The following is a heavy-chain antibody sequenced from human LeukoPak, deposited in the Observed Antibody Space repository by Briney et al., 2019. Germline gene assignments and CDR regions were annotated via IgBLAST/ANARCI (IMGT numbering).Heavy chain of an antibody. V-gene: IGHV6-1*01. D-gene: IGHD6-6*01. CDR1: GDSVSSNTAD. CDR2: TYYRSQWYS. Sequence: SQTLSLTCAISGDSVSSNTADWNWIRQSPSRRLEWLGRTYYRSQWYSDYAVSVKSRITINPDTSKNQFSLQLNSVTPEDTAVYYCARSSKAALDYWGPGTQVTVSS. CDR3: ARSSKAALDY. J-gene: IGHJ4*02.